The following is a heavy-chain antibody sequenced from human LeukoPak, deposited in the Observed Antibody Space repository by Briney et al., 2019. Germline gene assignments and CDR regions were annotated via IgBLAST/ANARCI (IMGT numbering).Heavy chain of an antibody. J-gene: IGHJ5*02. CDR1: GYTFTGYY. Sequence: ASVKVSCKASGYTFTGYYMHWVRQAPGQGLEWMGWINPNSGGTNYAQKFQGRVTMTRDTSISTAYMELSRLRSDDTAVYYCARENKMGQGGKRGYNNWFDPWGQGTLVTVSS. CDR3: ARENKMGQGGKRGYNNWFDP. CDR2: INPNSGGT. D-gene: IGHD5-18*01. V-gene: IGHV1-2*02.